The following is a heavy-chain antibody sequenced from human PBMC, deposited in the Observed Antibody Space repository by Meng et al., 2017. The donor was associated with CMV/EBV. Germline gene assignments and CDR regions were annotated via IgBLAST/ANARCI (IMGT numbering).Heavy chain of an antibody. CDR3: ARDRVIAAHGPYYYYGMDV. V-gene: IGHV4-59*01. CDR1: GGSISSYF. D-gene: IGHD6-13*01. Sequence: SETLSLTCTVSGGSISSYFWSWVRQPPGKGLEWIGYIYDIGSTNYNPSLKSRVTISVDTSKNQFSLKLSSVTAADTAVYYCARDRVIAAHGPYYYYGMDVWGQGTTVTVSS. CDR2: IYDIGST. J-gene: IGHJ6*02.